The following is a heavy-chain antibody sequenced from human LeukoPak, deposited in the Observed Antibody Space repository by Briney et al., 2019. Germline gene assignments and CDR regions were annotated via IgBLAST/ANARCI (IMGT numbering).Heavy chain of an antibody. D-gene: IGHD5-24*01. J-gene: IGHJ4*02. V-gene: IGHV4-59*01. CDR2: ISNSGRP. CDR1: GGSISNYY. Sequence: SETLSLTCTVSGGSISNYYWTWIGQPPGKGLEWIGYISNSGRPNFNPSLKSRVTISGDTSKSQFSLKLSFVTAADTAVYYCARGGPDVEMATTIDYWGQGTLVTVSS. CDR3: ARGGPDVEMATTIDY.